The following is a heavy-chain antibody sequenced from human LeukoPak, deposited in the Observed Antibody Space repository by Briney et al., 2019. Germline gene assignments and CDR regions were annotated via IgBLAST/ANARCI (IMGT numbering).Heavy chain of an antibody. CDR1: GGTFSSYA. V-gene: IGHV1-69*13. CDR2: IIPIFGTA. D-gene: IGHD6-13*01. J-gene: IGHJ4*02. CDR3: ARSGAAAKTKFDY. Sequence: SVKVSCKASGGTFSSYAISWVRQAPGQGLEWMGGIIPIFGTANYAQKFQGRVTITADESTSTAYMELSSLRSEDTAVYYCARSGAAAKTKFDYWGQGTLVTVSS.